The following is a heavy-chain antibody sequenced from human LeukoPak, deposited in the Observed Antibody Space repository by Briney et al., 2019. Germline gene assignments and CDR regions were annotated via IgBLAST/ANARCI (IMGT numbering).Heavy chain of an antibody. Sequence: GGSLRLSCAASGFTFSSYSVTWVRQAPGKGLEWVSSISSSSSFIYYADSVKGRFTISRDNAKNSLYLQMNSLRAEDTAVYYCAKGQYCSSTSCSDDAFDIWGQGTMVTVSS. CDR3: AKGQYCSSTSCSDDAFDI. J-gene: IGHJ3*02. D-gene: IGHD2-2*01. V-gene: IGHV3-21*01. CDR1: GFTFSSYS. CDR2: ISSSSSFI.